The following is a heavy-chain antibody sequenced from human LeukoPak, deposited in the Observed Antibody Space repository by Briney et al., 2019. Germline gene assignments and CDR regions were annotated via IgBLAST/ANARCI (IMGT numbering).Heavy chain of an antibody. CDR1: GDFITGSTYY. D-gene: IGHD3-22*01. CDR3: ARQYYDSTGYYYFDY. V-gene: IGHV4-39*01. CDR2: MYYSGST. J-gene: IGHJ4*02. Sequence: SETLSLTCTVSGDFITGSTYYWGWIRQPPGKGLEWIGSMYYSGSTYSNPSLRSRVTMSADTSKNQFSPNLKSVTAADTAVYYCARQYYDSTGYYYFDYWGQGTLVTVSS.